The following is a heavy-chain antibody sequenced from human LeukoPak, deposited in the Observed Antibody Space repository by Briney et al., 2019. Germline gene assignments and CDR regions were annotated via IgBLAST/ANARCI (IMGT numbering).Heavy chain of an antibody. CDR1: GFTFSSYG. D-gene: IGHD6-13*01. CDR3: AKSRSRYSSSYSN. CDR2: ISYGGSNK. V-gene: IGHV3-30*18. J-gene: IGHJ4*02. Sequence: GGSLRLSCAASGFTFSSYGMHWVRQAPGKGPEWVAVISYGGSNKYYADSVKGRFTISRDNSKNTLYLQMNSLRAEDTAVYYCAKSRSRYSSSYSNWGQGTLVTVSS.